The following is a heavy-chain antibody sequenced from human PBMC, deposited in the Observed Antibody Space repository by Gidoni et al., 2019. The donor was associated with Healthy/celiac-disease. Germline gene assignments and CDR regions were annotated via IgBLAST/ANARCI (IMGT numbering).Heavy chain of an antibody. J-gene: IGHJ4*02. CDR2: IYYSGST. CDR1: GGSISSGGYY. D-gene: IGHD3-22*01. V-gene: IGHV4-30-4*01. CDR3: ARAPSYYYDSSGNLFDY. Sequence: QVQLQESGPGLVKPSQTLSLTCAVSGGSISSGGYYWSWIRQPPGKGLEWIGYIYYSGSTYYNPSLKSRVTISVDTSKNQFSLKLSSVTAADTAVYYCARAPSYYYDSSGNLFDYWGQGTLVTVSS.